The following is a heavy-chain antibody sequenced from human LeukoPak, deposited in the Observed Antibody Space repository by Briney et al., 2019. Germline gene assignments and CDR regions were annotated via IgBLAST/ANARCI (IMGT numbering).Heavy chain of an antibody. CDR3: ARELGYGSGKYNWFDP. D-gene: IGHD3-10*01. Sequence: SETLSLTCAVSGVSVSSYHWSWIRQPPGKGLEWIGYIYYSGSTNYNPSLKSRVTISVDTSKNQFSLKLSSVTAADTAVYYCARELGYGSGKYNWFDPWGQGTLVTVSS. J-gene: IGHJ5*02. V-gene: IGHV4-59*02. CDR1: GVSVSSYH. CDR2: IYYSGST.